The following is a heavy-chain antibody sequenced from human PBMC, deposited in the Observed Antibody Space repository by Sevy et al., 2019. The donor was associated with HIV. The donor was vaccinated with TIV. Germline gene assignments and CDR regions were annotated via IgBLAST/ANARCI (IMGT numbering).Heavy chain of an antibody. D-gene: IGHD4-17*01. CDR2: INHSGST. Sequence: SETLSLTCAVYGGSFSGYYWSWIRQPPGKGLEWIGKINHSGSTNYNPSLKSRVTISVDTSKNQFSLKLSSVTAADTAVYYCAREEDYGDYGGYYFDYWGQGTLVTVSS. CDR3: AREEDYGDYGGYYFDY. V-gene: IGHV4-34*01. CDR1: GGSFSGYY. J-gene: IGHJ4*02.